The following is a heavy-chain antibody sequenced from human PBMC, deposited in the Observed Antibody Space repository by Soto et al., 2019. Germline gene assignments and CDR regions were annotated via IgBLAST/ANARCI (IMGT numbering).Heavy chain of an antibody. V-gene: IGHV3-30*18. J-gene: IGHJ6*02. Sequence: SLRLSCAASGFTFSSYGMHWVRQAPGKGLEWVAVISYDGSNKYYADSVKGRFTISRDNSKNTLYLQMNSLRAEDTAVYYCAKDAPHEQWTGRNYYGMDVWGQGTTVTV. CDR1: GFTFSSYG. CDR3: AKDAPHEQWTGRNYYGMDV. CDR2: ISYDGSNK. D-gene: IGHD2-8*01.